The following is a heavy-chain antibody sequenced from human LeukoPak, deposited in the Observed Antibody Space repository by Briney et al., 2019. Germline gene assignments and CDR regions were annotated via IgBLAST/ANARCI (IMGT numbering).Heavy chain of an antibody. CDR1: GGSISSSSYY. D-gene: IGHD1-7*01. Sequence: PSETLSLTCTVSGGSISSSSYYWGWIRQPPGKGLEWIGSIYYSGSTYYNPSLKSRVTISVDTSKNQFSLKLSSVTAADTAVYYCAVRNWNYARHPLELRGDDAFDIWGQGTMVTVSS. V-gene: IGHV4-39*01. CDR3: AVRNWNYARHPLELRGDDAFDI. CDR2: IYYSGST. J-gene: IGHJ3*02.